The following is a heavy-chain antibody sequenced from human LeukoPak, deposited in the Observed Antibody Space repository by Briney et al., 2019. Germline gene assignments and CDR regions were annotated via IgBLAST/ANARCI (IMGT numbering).Heavy chain of an antibody. CDR1: GFTFSSYA. CDR2: ISYDGSNK. D-gene: IGHD6-19*01. CDR3: ARALSSGWYPRVRALDY. Sequence: GGSLRLSCAASGFTFSSYAMHWVRQAPGKGLEWVAVISYDGSNKYYVDSVKGRFTISRDNSKNTLYLQMNSLGAEDTAVYYCARALSSGWYPRVRALDYWGQGTLVTVSS. J-gene: IGHJ4*02. V-gene: IGHV3-30*01.